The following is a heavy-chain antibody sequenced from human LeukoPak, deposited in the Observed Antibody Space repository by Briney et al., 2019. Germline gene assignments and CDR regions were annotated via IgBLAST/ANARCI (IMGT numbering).Heavy chain of an antibody. J-gene: IGHJ1*01. D-gene: IGHD2-15*01. CDR2: IYPGGSDT. CDR1: GYSFTSYW. CDR3: AATYCSGGSCYGYFQH. Sequence: GESLKISCKGSGYSFTSYWIGWVRQMPGKGLEWMGIIYPGGSDTRYSPSFQGQVTISADKSISTAYLQWSSLKASDTAMYYCAATYCSGGSCYGYFQHWGQGTLVTVSS. V-gene: IGHV5-51*01.